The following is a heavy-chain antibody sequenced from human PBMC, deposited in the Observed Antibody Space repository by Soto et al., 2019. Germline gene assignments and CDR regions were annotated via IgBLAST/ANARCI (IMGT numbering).Heavy chain of an antibody. J-gene: IGHJ4*02. V-gene: IGHV1-18*01. CDR3: AREGQLGY. Sequence: GASVKVSCKASGYMFTNYGFSWVRQAPGQGLEWMGWISGYNGNTNYAERLQGRVTMTTDTSTSTAYMELKSLRYDDTAVYYCAREGQLGYWGQGTPVTVSS. CDR2: ISGYNGNT. CDR1: GYMFTNYG. D-gene: IGHD6-6*01.